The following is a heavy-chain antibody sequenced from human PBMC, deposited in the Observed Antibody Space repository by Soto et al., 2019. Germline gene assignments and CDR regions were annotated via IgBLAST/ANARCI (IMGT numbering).Heavy chain of an antibody. Sequence: PSQTLSLTCAISGDSVSSNSAAWTWIRQSPSRGLEWLGRTYYRSTWSNDYALSVKSRITINPDTSNNQFSLHLNSVTPEDTAVYYCASQIPATVPAGPFDYWGQGTLVTVS. CDR2: TYYRSTWSN. J-gene: IGHJ4*02. V-gene: IGHV6-1*01. CDR1: GDSVSSNSAA. D-gene: IGHD2-2*01. CDR3: ASQIPATVPAGPFDY.